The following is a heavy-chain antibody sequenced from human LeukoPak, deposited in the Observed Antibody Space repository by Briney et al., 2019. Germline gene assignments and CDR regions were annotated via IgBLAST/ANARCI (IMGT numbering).Heavy chain of an antibody. CDR3: ARTPDVLYYGMDV. Sequence: ASVKVSCKASGYTFTGYYMHWVRQAPGQGLEWMGRIIPILGIANYAQKFQGRVTITADKSTSTAYMELSSLRSEDTAVYYCARTPDVLYYGMDVWGQGTTVTVSS. V-gene: IGHV1-69*02. CDR1: GYTFTGYY. CDR2: IIPILGIA. J-gene: IGHJ6*02. D-gene: IGHD1-14*01.